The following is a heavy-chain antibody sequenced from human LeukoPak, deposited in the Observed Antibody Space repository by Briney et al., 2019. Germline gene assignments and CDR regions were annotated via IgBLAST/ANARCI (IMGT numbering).Heavy chain of an antibody. V-gene: IGHV4-4*02. D-gene: IGHD2-15*01. CDR1: GGSISSSNW. CDR2: IYHSGST. CDR3: ARHAVVAATADAFDI. J-gene: IGHJ3*02. Sequence: SGTLSLTCGVSGGSISSSNWWSWVRQPPGKGLEWIGEIYHSGSTNYNPSLRSRVTISVDKSKNQFSLKLSSVTAADTAVYYCARHAVVAATADAFDIWGQGTMVTVSS.